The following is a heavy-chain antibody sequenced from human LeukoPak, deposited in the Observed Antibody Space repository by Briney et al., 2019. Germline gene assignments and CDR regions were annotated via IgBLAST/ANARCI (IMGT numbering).Heavy chain of an antibody. J-gene: IGHJ3*02. CDR3: AGYLGHGAFDI. D-gene: IGHD1-26*01. V-gene: IGHV4-59*08. CDR2: IYYSGST. Sequence: SETLSLTCTVSGGSISSYYWSWIRQPPGKGLEWIGYIYYSGSTNYNPSLKSRVTILVHTSNTQFSLKPSSVTAAHTSVYYCAGYLGHGAFDIWRQETMLPASS. CDR1: GGSISSYY.